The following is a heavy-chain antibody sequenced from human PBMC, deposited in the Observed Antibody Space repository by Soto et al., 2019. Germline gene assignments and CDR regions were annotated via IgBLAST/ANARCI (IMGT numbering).Heavy chain of an antibody. CDR3: AREETAWPLAYGLDV. D-gene: IGHD2-21*02. Sequence: GGSLRRSCAASGFTFRGYSMNWVRQAPGKGLEWVASISTRSDIYYADSGKGRFTISRDNAKNSVSLQTNSLRAEDTAVYYCAREETAWPLAYGLDVWGQGTTVTVSS. CDR1: GFTFRGYS. V-gene: IGHV3-21*01. J-gene: IGHJ6*02. CDR2: ISTRSDI.